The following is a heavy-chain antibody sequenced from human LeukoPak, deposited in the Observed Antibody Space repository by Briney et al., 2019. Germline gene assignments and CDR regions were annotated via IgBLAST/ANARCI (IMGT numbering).Heavy chain of an antibody. D-gene: IGHD6-13*01. V-gene: IGHV4-34*01. J-gene: IGHJ6*03. CDR2: INDSGST. CDR3: ARGPYSSSWYYYYYYMDV. Sequence: SETLSLTCAVYGGSFSGYYWSWIRQPPGKGLEWIGEINDSGSTHYNPSLKSRVTMSVDTSKNQISLKLTSVTAADTAVYYCARGPYSSSWYYYYYYMDVWGKGTTVTVSS. CDR1: GGSFSGYY.